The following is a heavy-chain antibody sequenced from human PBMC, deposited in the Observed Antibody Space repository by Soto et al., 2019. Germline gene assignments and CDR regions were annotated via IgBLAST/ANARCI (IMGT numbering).Heavy chain of an antibody. J-gene: IGHJ4*02. V-gene: IGHV1-69*13. CDR3: ARARDPYDSSGYYLLFDY. Sequence: SVKVSCKASGGTFSSYAISWVRQAPGQGLEWMGGIIPIFGTANYAQKFQGRVTITADESTSTAYMELSSLRSEDTAVYYCARARDPYDSSGYYLLFDYWGQGTLVTVSS. D-gene: IGHD3-22*01. CDR2: IIPIFGTA. CDR1: GGTFSSYA.